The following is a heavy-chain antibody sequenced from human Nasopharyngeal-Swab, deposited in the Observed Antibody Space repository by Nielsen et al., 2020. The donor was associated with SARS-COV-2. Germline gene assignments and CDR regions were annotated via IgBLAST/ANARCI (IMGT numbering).Heavy chain of an antibody. CDR3: ARDQIQLWSYYYYYGMDV. V-gene: IGHV1-69*06. CDR1: GGTFSSYA. D-gene: IGHD5-18*01. CDR2: IIPIFGTA. J-gene: IGHJ6*02. Sequence: SVKVSCKASGGTFSSYAISWVRQAPGQGLEWMGGIIPIFGTANYAQKFQGRVTITADKSTSTAYMELSSLRSEDTAVYYCARDQIQLWSYYYYYGMDVWGQGTTVTVSS.